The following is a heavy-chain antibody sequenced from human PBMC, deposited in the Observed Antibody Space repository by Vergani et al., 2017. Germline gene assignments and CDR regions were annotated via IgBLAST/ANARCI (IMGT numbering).Heavy chain of an antibody. Sequence: EVQLLESGGGLVQPGGSLRLSCAASGFTFSSYAMSWVRQAPGKGLEWVSAISGSGGSTYYADSVKGRFTISRDNSKNTLYLQMNSLRAEDTAVYYCAXGGWDIVLVPAADYFDYWGQGTLVTVSS. CDR1: GFTFSSYA. CDR2: ISGSGGST. J-gene: IGHJ4*02. V-gene: IGHV3-23*01. CDR3: AXGGWDIVLVPAADYFDY. D-gene: IGHD2-2*01.